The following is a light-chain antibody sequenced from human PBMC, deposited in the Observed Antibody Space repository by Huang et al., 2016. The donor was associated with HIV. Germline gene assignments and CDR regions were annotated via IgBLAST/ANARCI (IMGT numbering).Light chain of an antibody. J-gene: IGKJ2*01. V-gene: IGKV3-11*01. CDR1: QSVGTY. Sequence: EIVLTQSPATLSLSPGEGATLSCRASQSVGTYLAWYQQKPGQAPSLIIYGASNRATGIPARFSGSGSGTDFTLTISSLEPEDFAVYYCQQRSSWYTFGQGTKLEIK. CDR2: GAS. CDR3: QQRSSWYT.